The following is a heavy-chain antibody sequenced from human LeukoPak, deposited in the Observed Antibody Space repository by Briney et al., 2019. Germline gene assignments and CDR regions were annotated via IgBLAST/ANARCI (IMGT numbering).Heavy chain of an antibody. Sequence: SETLSLTCAVYGGSFSGYYWSWIRQPPGKGLEWIGEINHSGSTNYNPSLKSRATISVDTSKNQFSLKLTSVTAADTAVYYCARVDYYYDSSGYSYVMDVWGQGTTVTVSS. D-gene: IGHD3-22*01. CDR2: INHSGST. CDR1: GGSFSGYY. V-gene: IGHV4-34*01. J-gene: IGHJ6*02. CDR3: ARVDYYYDSSGYSYVMDV.